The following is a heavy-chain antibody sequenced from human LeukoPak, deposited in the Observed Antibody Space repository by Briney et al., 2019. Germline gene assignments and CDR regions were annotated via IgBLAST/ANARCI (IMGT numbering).Heavy chain of an antibody. CDR2: INHSGST. CDR1: GGSFSGYY. CDR3: ARRDYDFWSGYGPFDY. J-gene: IGHJ4*02. V-gene: IGHV4-34*01. Sequence: PSETLSLTCAVYGGSFSGYYWSWIRQPPGKGLEWIGKINHSGSTNYNPSLKSRITISVDTSKNQFSLKLSSVTAADTAVYYCARRDYDFWSGYGPFDYWGQGTLVTVSS. D-gene: IGHD3-3*01.